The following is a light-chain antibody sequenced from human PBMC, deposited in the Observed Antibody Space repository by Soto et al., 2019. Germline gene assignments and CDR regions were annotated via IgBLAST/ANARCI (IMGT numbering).Light chain of an antibody. CDR2: DAS. V-gene: IGKV3-11*01. CDR3: QQYGSSGT. Sequence: EIVLTQSPGNLSLSPGERATLSCRASQSVSSYLAWYQQKPGQAPRLLIYDASNRATGIPARFSGSGSGTDFTLTISSLEPEDFAVYYCQQYGSSGTFGQGTKVDIK. CDR1: QSVSSY. J-gene: IGKJ1*01.